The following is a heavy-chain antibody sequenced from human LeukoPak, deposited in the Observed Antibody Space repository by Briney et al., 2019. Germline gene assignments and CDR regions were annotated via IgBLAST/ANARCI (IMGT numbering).Heavy chain of an antibody. Sequence: EASVTVSCTASGYTFTSYYMHWVRQAPGQGLEWMGIINPSGGSTSYAQKFQGRVTMTRDTSTSTVYMELSSLRSEDTAVYYCASNSPGIVGATGGVYWGQGTLVTVSS. CDR3: ASNSPGIVGATGGVY. V-gene: IGHV1-46*01. D-gene: IGHD1-26*01. J-gene: IGHJ4*02. CDR2: INPSGGST. CDR1: GYTFTSYY.